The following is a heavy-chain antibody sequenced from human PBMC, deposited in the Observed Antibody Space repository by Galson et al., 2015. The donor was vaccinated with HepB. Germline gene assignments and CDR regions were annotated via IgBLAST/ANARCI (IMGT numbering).Heavy chain of an antibody. D-gene: IGHD6-13*01. CDR2: ISYDGSNK. CDR1: GFTFSSYG. Sequence: SLRLSCAASGFTFSSYGMHWVRQAPGKGPEWVAVISYDGSNKYYADSVKGRFTISRDNSKNTLYLQMNSLRAEDTAVYYCAKDRQRAAAEDWFDPWGQGTLVTVSS. J-gene: IGHJ5*02. CDR3: AKDRQRAAAEDWFDP. V-gene: IGHV3-30*18.